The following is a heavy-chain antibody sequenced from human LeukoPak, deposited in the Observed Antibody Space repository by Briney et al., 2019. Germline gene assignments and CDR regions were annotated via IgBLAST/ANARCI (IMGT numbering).Heavy chain of an antibody. CDR1: GYTFTSYG. CDR3: ARIASYDKPLMGAFDI. CDR2: ISAYNGNT. V-gene: IGHV1-18*01. D-gene: IGHD3-22*01. Sequence: ASVKVSCKASGYTFTSYGISWVRQAPGQGLEGMGWISAYNGNTNYAQKLQGRVTMTTDTSTSTAYMELRSLRSDDTAVYYCARIASYDKPLMGAFDIWGQGTMVTVSS. J-gene: IGHJ3*02.